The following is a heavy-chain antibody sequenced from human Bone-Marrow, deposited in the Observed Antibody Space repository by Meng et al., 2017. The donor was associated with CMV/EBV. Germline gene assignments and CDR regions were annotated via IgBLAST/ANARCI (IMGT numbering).Heavy chain of an antibody. V-gene: IGHV4-4*02. CDR2: IYHSGST. Sequence: SETLSLTCAVSGGSISSSNWWSWVRQPPGKGLEWIGEIYHSGSTNYNPSLKSRVTISVDKSKNQFSLKLSSVTAADTAVYYCARARPKRYCSSTSCPSAQSYYYGMDVWGQGTTVTVSS. J-gene: IGHJ6*02. CDR3: ARARPKRYCSSTSCPSAQSYYYGMDV. CDR1: GGSISSSNW. D-gene: IGHD2-2*01.